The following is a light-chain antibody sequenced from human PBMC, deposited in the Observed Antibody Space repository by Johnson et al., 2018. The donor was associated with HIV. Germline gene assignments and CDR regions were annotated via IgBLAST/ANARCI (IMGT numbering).Light chain of an antibody. CDR2: ENN. CDR1: SSNIGNNY. CDR3: GTWDSSLSAVP. V-gene: IGLV1-51*02. Sequence: QSVLTQPPSVSAAPGQKVTISCSGSSSNIGNNYVSWYQQLPGTAPKLLIYENNKRPSGIPGRFSGSKSGTSATLGITGLQTGDEADYYCGTWDSSLSAVPFGHGTKVTVL. J-gene: IGLJ1*01.